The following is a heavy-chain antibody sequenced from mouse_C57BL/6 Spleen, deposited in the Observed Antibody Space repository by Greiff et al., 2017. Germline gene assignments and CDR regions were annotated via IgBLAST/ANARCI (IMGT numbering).Heavy chain of an antibody. CDR3: ARHEEGFSI. CDR2: FYSGSGSI. J-gene: IGHJ1*03. D-gene: IGHD6-2*01. V-gene: IGHV1-62-2*01. Sequence: VQLQDSVAELVKPGASVTLSCKASRYTFSQYTIHWVKQRYGPGLDWVGCFYSGSGSIKYTEKFKDKATLKEDKYTSTVYMERRRSTDEDADFYFCARHEEGFSIWGTGTTVTVSS. CDR1: RYTFSQYT.